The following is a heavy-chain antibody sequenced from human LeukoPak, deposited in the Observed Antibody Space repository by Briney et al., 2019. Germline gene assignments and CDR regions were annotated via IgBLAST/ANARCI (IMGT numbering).Heavy chain of an antibody. CDR2: IYYSGST. CDR3: ARADVCGGDCSSFDY. CDR1: GGSISSGGYY. D-gene: IGHD2-21*02. V-gene: IGHV4-31*03. Sequence: SETLSLTCTVSGGSISSGGYYWSWIRQHPGKGLEWIGYIYYSGSTYYNPSLKSRVTISVDTSKNQFSLKLSSVTAADTAVYYCARADVCGGDCSSFDYWGQGTLVTVSS. J-gene: IGHJ4*02.